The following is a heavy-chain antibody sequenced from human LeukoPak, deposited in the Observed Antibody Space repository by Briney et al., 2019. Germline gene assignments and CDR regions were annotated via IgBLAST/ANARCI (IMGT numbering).Heavy chain of an antibody. CDR2: ISSSSSYI. CDR1: GFTFSSYS. J-gene: IGHJ4*02. D-gene: IGHD6-19*01. CDR3: ARGVGIAVAGTGDY. Sequence: GGSLRLSCAASGFTFSSYSMNWVRQAPGKGLEWVSSISSSSSYIYYADSVKGRFTISRDNAKNSLYLQMNSLRAEDTAVYYCARGVGIAVAGTGDYWGQGTLVTDSS. V-gene: IGHV3-21*01.